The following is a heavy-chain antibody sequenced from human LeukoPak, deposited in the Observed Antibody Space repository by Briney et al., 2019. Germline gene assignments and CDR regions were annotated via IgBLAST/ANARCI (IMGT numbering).Heavy chain of an antibody. CDR2: ISAYNGNT. Sequence: ASVKVSCKASGYTYPTYSFNWVRQAPGQGLEWMGWISAYNGNTNYAQKFQGRVTMTADTSTTTAYMELRSLTSDDSAVYYCARGYNGNYPTYYFYLDVWGKGTTVTVSS. J-gene: IGHJ6*03. V-gene: IGHV1-18*01. CDR3: ARGYNGNYPTYYFYLDV. D-gene: IGHD1-7*01. CDR1: GYTYPTYS.